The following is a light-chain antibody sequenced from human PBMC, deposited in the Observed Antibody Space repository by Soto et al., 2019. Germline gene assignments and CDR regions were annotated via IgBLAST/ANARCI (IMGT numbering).Light chain of an antibody. CDR1: QGISSY. CDR2: AAS. Sequence: AIRMTQSPSSFSASTGDRVTITCRASQGISSYLAWYQQKPGKAPKLLIYAASTLQSGVPSRFSGTGSVTDFTLTITCLQSDDFLPNYCQPYYNSPPTFGQGTKVEIK. V-gene: IGKV1-8*01. CDR3: QPYYNSPPT. J-gene: IGKJ1*01.